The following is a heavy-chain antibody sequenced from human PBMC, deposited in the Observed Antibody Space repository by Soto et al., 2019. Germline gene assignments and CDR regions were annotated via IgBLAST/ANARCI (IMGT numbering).Heavy chain of an antibody. J-gene: IGHJ5*01. CDR1: GYTFTRYW. Sequence: GDSLKISCMASGYTFTRYWIGWVRQMPGKGLEWMGIIFPGDFDIRYSPSFQGQVTISVDTSINTAYLQWNSLKASDTAMYYCARVHKKWFDSWAQGTMVTVSS. CDR2: IFPGDFDI. V-gene: IGHV5-51*01. CDR3: ARVHKKWFDS.